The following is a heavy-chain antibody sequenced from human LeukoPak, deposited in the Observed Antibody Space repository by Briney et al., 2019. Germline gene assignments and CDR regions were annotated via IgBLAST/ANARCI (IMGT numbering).Heavy chain of an antibody. Sequence: GGSLRLSCAASGFTFSDSWMSWVRQAPGKGLEWVANMNQDGSEKDYVDSVKGRFTISRDNARNSLYLQMGSLRAEDTAVYYCATYTHWVAGDVWGQGTTFSVSS. V-gene: IGHV3-7*01. CDR1: GFTFSDSW. CDR2: MNQDGSEK. CDR3: ATYTHWVAGDV. D-gene: IGHD3-16*01. J-gene: IGHJ6*02.